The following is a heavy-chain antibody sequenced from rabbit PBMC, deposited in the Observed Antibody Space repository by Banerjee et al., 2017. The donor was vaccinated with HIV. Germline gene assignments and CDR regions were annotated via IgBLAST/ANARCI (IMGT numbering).Heavy chain of an antibody. J-gene: IGHJ4*01. V-gene: IGHV1S47*01. D-gene: IGHD4-1*01. Sequence: QEQLVESGGGLVQPEGSLTLTCKASGSDISSNAMCWVRQAPGKGLELIACIYSSSASWVNGRFSISKTSSTTVTLQMTSLTAADTATYFCARDLAGVIGWNFNLWGPGTLVTVS. CDR2: IYSSS. CDR1: GSDISSNA. CDR3: ARDLAGVIGWNFNL.